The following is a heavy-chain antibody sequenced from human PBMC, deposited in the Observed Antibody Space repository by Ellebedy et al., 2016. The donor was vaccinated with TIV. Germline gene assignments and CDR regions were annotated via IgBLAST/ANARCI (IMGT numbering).Heavy chain of an antibody. CDR2: INNDGSSA. CDR3: ARESVRYFDWDY. J-gene: IGHJ4*02. CDR1: GFSFSGYY. D-gene: IGHD3-9*01. Sequence: PGGSLRLSCEVSGFSFSGYYMHWVRQVPGKGLVWVARINNDGSSANYADSVEGRFTISRNNAKKTLFLQVDNLRAEDTAVYYCARESVRYFDWDYWGRGTLVTVSS. V-gene: IGHV3-74*01.